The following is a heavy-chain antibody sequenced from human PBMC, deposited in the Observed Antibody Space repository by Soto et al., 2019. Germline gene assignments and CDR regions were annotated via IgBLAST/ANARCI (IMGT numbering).Heavy chain of an antibody. CDR3: ARAGAAPYYYDGMDV. D-gene: IGHD2-15*01. CDR1: GYTFTSSG. V-gene: IGHV1-18*01. J-gene: IGHJ6*02. CDR2: ISTYNGDT. Sequence: QVQLVQSGAEVRKPGASVKVSCKASGYTFTSSGISWLRQAPGQGLEWMGWISTYNGDTNDAPKFQDRVTMTIDSSTSTAYMELRSLRSDDAAVYYCARAGAAPYYYDGMDVWGQGTRVTVSS.